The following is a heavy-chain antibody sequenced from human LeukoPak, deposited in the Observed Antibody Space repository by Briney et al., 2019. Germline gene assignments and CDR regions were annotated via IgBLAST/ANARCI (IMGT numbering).Heavy chain of an antibody. D-gene: IGHD2-15*01. J-gene: IGHJ4*02. V-gene: IGHV4-61*01. CDR3: ARGLLGSNYFDY. CDR2: IYYSGST. Sequence: SETLSLTCTVSGGSISSSSYYWSWIRQPPGKGLEWIGYIYYSGSTNYNPSLKSRVTISVDTSKNQFSLKLSSVTAADTAVYYCARGLLGSNYFDYWGQGTLVTVSS. CDR1: GGSISSSSYY.